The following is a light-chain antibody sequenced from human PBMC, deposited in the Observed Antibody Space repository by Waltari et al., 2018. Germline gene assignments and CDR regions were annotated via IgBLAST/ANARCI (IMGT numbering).Light chain of an antibody. CDR1: QSVSSK. J-gene: IGKJ2*01. CDR2: GAS. V-gene: IGKV3-15*01. Sequence: IVMPQSPATLSVSPGERATLSCRASQSVSSKLAWYQQKPGQAPRLLIYGASTRATAIPARFSGSGSGTEFTLTISSLQSEDFAVYYCQQYSNWPYTFGQGTKLEIK. CDR3: QQYSNWPYT.